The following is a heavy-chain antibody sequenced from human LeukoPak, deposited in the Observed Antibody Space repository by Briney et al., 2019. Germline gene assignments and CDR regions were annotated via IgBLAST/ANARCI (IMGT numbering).Heavy chain of an antibody. V-gene: IGHV1-2*02. D-gene: IGHD2-2*02. J-gene: IGHJ3*02. CDR1: GYTFTGYY. CDR2: INPNSGGT. Sequence: ASVKVSCKASGYTFTGYYMHWVRQAPGPGLEWMGWINPNSGGTNYAQKFQGRVTMTRDTSISTAYMELSRLRSDDTAVYYCARYRPPYCSSTSCYTEDAFDIWGQGTMVTVSS. CDR3: ARYRPPYCSSTSCYTEDAFDI.